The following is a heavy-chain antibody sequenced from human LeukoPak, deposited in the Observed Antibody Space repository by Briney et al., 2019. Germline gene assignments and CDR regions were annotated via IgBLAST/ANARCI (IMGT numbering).Heavy chain of an antibody. V-gene: IGHV1-2*06. D-gene: IGHD3-22*01. CDR1: GYTFTGYY. CDR2: INPNSGGT. Sequence: ASVKVSCKASGYTFTGYYMHWVRQAPGQGLEWMGRINPNSGGTNYAQKFQGRVTMTRDTSISTAYIELSRLRSDDTAVYYCARDRRITMIVGGNWFDPWGQGTLVTVSS. CDR3: ARDRRITMIVGGNWFDP. J-gene: IGHJ5*02.